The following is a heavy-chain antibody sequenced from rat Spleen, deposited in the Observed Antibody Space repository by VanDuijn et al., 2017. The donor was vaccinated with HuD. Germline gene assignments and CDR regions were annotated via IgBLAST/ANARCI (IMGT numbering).Heavy chain of an antibody. CDR3: ARHEDYGGYSRDYFDY. Sequence: EVQLVESGGGLVQPGRSLKLSCAASGFTFSNYDMAWVRQAPTKGLEWVASISYDGSSTYYRDSVKGRFKISRDNAKCTLYLQMNSLRSEDTATYYCARHEDYGGYSRDYFDYWGQGVMVTVSS. V-gene: IGHV5-22*01. CDR2: ISYDGSST. J-gene: IGHJ2*01. D-gene: IGHD1-11*01. CDR1: GFTFSNYD.